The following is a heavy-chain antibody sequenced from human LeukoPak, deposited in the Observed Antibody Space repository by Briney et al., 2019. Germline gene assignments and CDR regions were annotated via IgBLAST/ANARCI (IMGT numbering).Heavy chain of an antibody. CDR2: IYHSGST. V-gene: IGHV4-34*01. CDR3: ARSKQPTPSFDY. J-gene: IGHJ4*02. CDR1: GGSFSGYY. Sequence: SETLSLTCAVYGGSFSGYYWSWIRQPPGKGLEWIGYIYHSGSTYYNPSLKSRVTISVDRSKNQFSLKLSSVTAADTAVYYCARSKQPTPSFDYWGQGTLVTVSS. D-gene: IGHD4-11*01.